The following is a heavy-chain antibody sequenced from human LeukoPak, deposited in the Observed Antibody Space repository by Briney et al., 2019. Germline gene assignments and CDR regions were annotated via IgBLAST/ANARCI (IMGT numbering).Heavy chain of an antibody. J-gene: IGHJ4*02. CDR1: GFTFSSYG. CDR3: ATYSGYDRIFDY. Sequence: GGSLRLSCAASGFTFSSYGMNWVRQAPGKGLEWVSYISGSSSAIYYTDSVKGLFTISRDNAKKSVYLQMNGLRAEDTALYYCATYSGYDRIFDYWGQGTLVTVSS. V-gene: IGHV3-48*01. D-gene: IGHD5-12*01. CDR2: ISGSSSAI.